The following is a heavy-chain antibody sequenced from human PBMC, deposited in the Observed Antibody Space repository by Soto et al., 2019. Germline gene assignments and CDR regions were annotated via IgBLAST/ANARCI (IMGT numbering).Heavy chain of an antibody. Sequence: QVQLQESGPGLVKPSETLSLTCTVSGGSISSDYWSWIRQPPGKGLEWIGYIYYSGSSNYNPSLKSRVIMSFDTSKNQFPLKLSSVTAADTAVYYCARPYSGSYWAAFDIWGQGTMVTVSS. D-gene: IGHD1-26*01. CDR2: IYYSGSS. CDR3: ARPYSGSYWAAFDI. V-gene: IGHV4-59*01. J-gene: IGHJ3*02. CDR1: GGSISSDY.